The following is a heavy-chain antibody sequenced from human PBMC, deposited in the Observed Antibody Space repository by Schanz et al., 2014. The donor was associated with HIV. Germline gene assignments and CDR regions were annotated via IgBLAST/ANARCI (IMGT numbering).Heavy chain of an antibody. J-gene: IGHJ4*02. Sequence: QVQLVESGGGVVQPGRSLRLSCTASGLTFSSSIMHWVRQAPGKGLEWVAVIWYDGSNKYYADSVKGRFTISRDNSKNTLYRQMNSLRAEDTAVFYCAKSGNGRSLDFWGQGTLLTVSS. D-gene: IGHD3-10*01. CDR1: GLTFSSSI. V-gene: IGHV3-30*18. CDR2: IWYDGSNK. CDR3: AKSGNGRSLDF.